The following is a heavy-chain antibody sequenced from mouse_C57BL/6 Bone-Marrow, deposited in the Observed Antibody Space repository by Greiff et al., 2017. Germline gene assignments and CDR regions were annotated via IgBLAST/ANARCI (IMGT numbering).Heavy chain of an antibody. CDR2: IDPSDSYT. D-gene: IGHD2-3*01. Sequence: QVQLQQPGAELVMPGASVRLSCKASGYTFTSYWMHWVKQRPGQGLEWIGEIDPSDSYTKYNQQFTGKSTLTVEQSSSTAYMQLISLTSDDSAVYYCARSRDGYYYSMDYWGQGTSVTVSS. CDR1: GYTFTSYW. CDR3: ARSRDGYYYSMDY. V-gene: IGHV1-69*01. J-gene: IGHJ4*01.